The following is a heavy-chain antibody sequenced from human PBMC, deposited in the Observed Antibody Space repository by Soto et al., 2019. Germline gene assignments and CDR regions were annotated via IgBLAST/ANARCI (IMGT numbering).Heavy chain of an antibody. CDR1: GYTFTDYY. CDR3: ARGVSGWSPFDV. CDR2: INPKSGVT. Sequence: QVQLVQSGAELKKPGASVKVSCKASGYTFTDYYVHWLRQAPGQGLEWMGWINPKSGVTNYAQKFQGWVTLTRDTSVSTAYMGLNRLKSDDTAVFFCARGVSGWSPFDVWGQGTLVTVSS. D-gene: IGHD6-19*01. V-gene: IGHV1-2*04. J-gene: IGHJ4*02.